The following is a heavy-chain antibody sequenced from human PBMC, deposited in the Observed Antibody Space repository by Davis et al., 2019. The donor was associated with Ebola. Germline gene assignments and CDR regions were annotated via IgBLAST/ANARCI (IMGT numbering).Heavy chain of an antibody. CDR1: GYNFNNYA. CDR2: INPYNGDT. V-gene: IGHV1-18*01. Sequence: ASVKVSCKASGYNFNNYAITWVRQAPGQGLEWMGWINPYNGDTQYAQDMEGRVIKTADTSTNTGYLELRSLRSDDTAVYFCARGGTYYRVNFDYWGQGTQVIVSS. J-gene: IGHJ4*02. CDR3: ARGGTYYRVNFDY. D-gene: IGHD3-10*01.